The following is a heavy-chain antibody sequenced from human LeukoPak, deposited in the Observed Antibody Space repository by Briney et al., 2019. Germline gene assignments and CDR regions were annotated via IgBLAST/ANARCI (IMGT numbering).Heavy chain of an antibody. CDR3: IDAFDI. V-gene: IGHV3-21*01. CDR2: ISSRSTYI. Sequence: PGGSLRLSCAASGFTFSSYTMNWVRQAPGKGLEWVSSISSRSTYIYYADSVKGRFTISRDSAKNSQYLQMDSLRAEDTAVYYCIDAFDIWGQGTMVTVSS. CDR1: GFTFSSYT. J-gene: IGHJ3*02.